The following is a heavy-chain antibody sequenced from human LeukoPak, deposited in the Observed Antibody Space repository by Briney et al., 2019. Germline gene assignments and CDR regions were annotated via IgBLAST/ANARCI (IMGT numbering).Heavy chain of an antibody. CDR2: IYHSGST. CDR1: GGSISSSNS. Sequence: PSGTLSLTCVVSGGSISSSNSWSWVRQPPGKGLEWIGEIYHSGSTNYNPSLKSRVTMSVDKSKNQFSLNLSSVTAAVTAVYYCARRTSGWYGIDYWGQGTLVTVSS. CDR3: ARRTSGWYGIDY. V-gene: IGHV4-4*02. J-gene: IGHJ4*02. D-gene: IGHD6-19*01.